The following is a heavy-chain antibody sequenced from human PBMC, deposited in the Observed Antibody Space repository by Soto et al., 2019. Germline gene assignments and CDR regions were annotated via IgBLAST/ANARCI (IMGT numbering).Heavy chain of an antibody. Sequence: SETLSLTCTVSGASISYGGFSWSWIRQSPGKGLEWIGYISHLENTYLHPSFKSRLTMSIDRTRNQFSLKLSSVTAADMAVYYCARGGGYDSFDYWGQGVLVIVSS. CDR1: GASISYGGFS. CDR2: ISHLENT. CDR3: ARGGGYDSFDY. V-gene: IGHV4-30-2*06. D-gene: IGHD5-12*01. J-gene: IGHJ4*02.